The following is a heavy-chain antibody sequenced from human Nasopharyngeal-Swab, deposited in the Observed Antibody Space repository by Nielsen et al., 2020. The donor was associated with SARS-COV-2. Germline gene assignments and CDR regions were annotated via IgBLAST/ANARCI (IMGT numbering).Heavy chain of an antibody. CDR3: AKDRDSGDDSEEYYHYYVWTS. CDR2: ISGDSDTT. CDR1: GFTFSNFA. Sequence: GESLKISCAASGFTFSNFAMSWVRQAPGKGLEWVSVISGDSDTTYYADSVRGRFTISRDNSKNTLNLQMNNLRAEDTAIYYCAKDRDSGDDSEEYYHYYVWTSGAKGPRSPSP. V-gene: IGHV3-23*01. D-gene: IGHD5-12*01. J-gene: IGHJ6*02.